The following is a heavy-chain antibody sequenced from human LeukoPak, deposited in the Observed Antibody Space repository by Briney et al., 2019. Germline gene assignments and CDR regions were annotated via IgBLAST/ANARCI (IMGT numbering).Heavy chain of an antibody. CDR3: ARYGGSGWVIDN. V-gene: IGHV4-59*08. CDR1: GGSISTY. Sequence: SETLSLTCTVSGGSISTYWTWLRQPPGKGLEWIGYIYYTGATSYNPSLKSRVIISVDTSKKQFSLKLTSVTAADTAVYYCARYGGSGWVIDNWGQGTLVTVSS. CDR2: IYYTGAT. D-gene: IGHD6-19*01. J-gene: IGHJ4*02.